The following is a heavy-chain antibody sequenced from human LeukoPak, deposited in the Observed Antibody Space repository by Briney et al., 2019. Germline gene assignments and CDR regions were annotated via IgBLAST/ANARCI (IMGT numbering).Heavy chain of an antibody. D-gene: IGHD1-1*01. J-gene: IGHJ4*02. CDR2: ISSRGDGT. V-gene: IGHV3-23*01. Sequence: LSLTCAVSGGSISSGGYSWSWIRQPPGKGLEWVSTISSRGDGTYYADSVRGRFTVSRDNFKNTLYLQMNNLRAEDTAVYYCARFPPYRNYFDYWGLGTLVTVSS. CDR3: ARFPPYRNYFDY. CDR1: GGSISSGGYS.